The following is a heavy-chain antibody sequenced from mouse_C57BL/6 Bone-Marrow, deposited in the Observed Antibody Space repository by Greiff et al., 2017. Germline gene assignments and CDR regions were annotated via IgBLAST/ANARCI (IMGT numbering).Heavy chain of an antibody. D-gene: IGHD2-3*01. CDR1: GYTFTTYP. V-gene: IGHV1-47*01. CDR2: FHPYNDDT. Sequence: VQLQQSGAELVKPGASVKMSCKASGYTFTTYPIEWMKQNHGKSLEWIGNFHPYNDDTKYNEKFKGKATLTVEKSSSTAYLGLSRLTSDDSAVYYCARAIYDGYYGMADWGQGTLVTGSA. CDR3: ARAIYDGYYGMAD. J-gene: IGHJ3*01.